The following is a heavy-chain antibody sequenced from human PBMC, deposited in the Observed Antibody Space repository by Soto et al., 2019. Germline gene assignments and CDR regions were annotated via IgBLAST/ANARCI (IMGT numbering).Heavy chain of an antibody. Sequence: EVQLLESGGDLVQPGGSLRLSCAASGFTFGIYAMTWVRQAPGKGLEWVSTISATGGSTFYADSVKGRFTISRDNSKNTLYLQMNSLRAEDTAIYYCAKDLSSYYYFDFLGQGTLVTVSS. D-gene: IGHD2-15*01. V-gene: IGHV3-23*01. CDR3: AKDLSSYYYFDF. CDR2: ISATGGST. J-gene: IGHJ4*02. CDR1: GFTFGIYA.